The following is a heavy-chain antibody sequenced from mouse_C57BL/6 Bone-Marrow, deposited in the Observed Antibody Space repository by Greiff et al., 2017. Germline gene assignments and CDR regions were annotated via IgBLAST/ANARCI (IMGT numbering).Heavy chain of an antibody. CDR3: ARDGYLYYYAMDY. V-gene: IGHV3-1*01. J-gene: IGHJ4*01. CDR1: GYSITSGYD. D-gene: IGHD2-2*01. Sequence: DVQLQESGPGMVKPSQSLSLTCTVTGYSITSGYDWHWIRHFPGNKLEWMGYISYSGSTNYNPSLKSRISITPDTSTNHFFLKLNSVTTEDTATYYCARDGYLYYYAMDYWGQGTSVTVSS. CDR2: ISYSGST.